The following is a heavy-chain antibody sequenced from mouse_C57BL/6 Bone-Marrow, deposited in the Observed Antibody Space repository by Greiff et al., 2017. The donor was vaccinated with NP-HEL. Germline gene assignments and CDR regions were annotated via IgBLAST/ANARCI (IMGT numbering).Heavy chain of an antibody. V-gene: IGHV1-69*01. CDR3: AREGAMTTVVDPRAMDY. J-gene: IGHJ4*01. Sequence: QVQLQQPGAELVMPGASVKLSCKASGYTFTSYWMHWVKQRPGQGLEWIGEIDPSDSYTNYNQKFKGKSTLTVDKSSSTAYMQLSSLTSEDSAVYYCAREGAMTTVVDPRAMDYWGQGTSVTVSS. CDR1: GYTFTSYW. CDR2: IDPSDSYT. D-gene: IGHD1-1*01.